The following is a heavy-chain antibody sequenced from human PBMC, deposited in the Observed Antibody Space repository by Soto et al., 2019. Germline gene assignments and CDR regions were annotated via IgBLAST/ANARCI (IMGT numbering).Heavy chain of an antibody. Sequence: PGGSLRLSCAASGFTFRSYTMHWVRQAPGKGLEWVSVISYDGDSIFYTDSVKGRFTISRDNSKNTLYLQMNSLRAEDTAVYYCAAAEQWLADPFDYWGQGTLVTVSS. CDR2: ISYDGDSI. V-gene: IGHV3-30-3*01. CDR1: GFTFRSYT. D-gene: IGHD6-19*01. CDR3: AAAEQWLADPFDY. J-gene: IGHJ4*02.